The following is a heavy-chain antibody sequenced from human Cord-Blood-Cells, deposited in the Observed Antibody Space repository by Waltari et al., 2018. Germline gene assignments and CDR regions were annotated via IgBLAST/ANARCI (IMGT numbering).Heavy chain of an antibody. CDR1: GLPFDDYA. V-gene: IGHV3-43D*03. CDR2: ISWDGSST. Sequence: EVQLVEPGGVVVQPGGSLRLSCAASGLPFDDYAMHWVRQAPGKGLEWVSLISWDGSSTYYADSVKGRFTISRDNSKNSLYLQMNSLRSEDTALYYCARGGSGRDAFDIWGQGTMVTVSS. D-gene: IGHD3-10*01. CDR3: ARGGSGRDAFDI. J-gene: IGHJ3*02.